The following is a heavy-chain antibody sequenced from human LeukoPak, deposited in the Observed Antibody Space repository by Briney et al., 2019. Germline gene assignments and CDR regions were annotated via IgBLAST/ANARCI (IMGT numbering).Heavy chain of an antibody. CDR3: ARGYYGSGIDS. D-gene: IGHD3-10*01. V-gene: IGHV3-48*01. Sequence: GGSLRLSCAASGFTFSSYSMNWVRQAPGKGLEWVSYISGSSSAKYNADSVKGRFTISRDNAKNSLYLQMNSLRVEDTAVYYCARGYYGSGIDSWGQGTLATVSS. J-gene: IGHJ4*02. CDR2: ISGSSSAK. CDR1: GFTFSSYS.